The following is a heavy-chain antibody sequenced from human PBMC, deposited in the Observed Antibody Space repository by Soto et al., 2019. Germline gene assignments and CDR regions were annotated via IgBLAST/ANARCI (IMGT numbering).Heavy chain of an antibody. Sequence: SWSLSLSGTASGGSVISGSYYWSWVRKPLGKGLEWIGYIYYSGSTNYNPSLKSRVTISVDTSKNQFSLKLSSVTAADTAVYYCARDQGSGSYYYYGMDVWGQGTTVTVSS. CDR2: IYYSGST. CDR1: GGSVISGSYY. J-gene: IGHJ6*02. D-gene: IGHD1-26*01. V-gene: IGHV4-61*01. CDR3: ARDQGSGSYYYYGMDV.